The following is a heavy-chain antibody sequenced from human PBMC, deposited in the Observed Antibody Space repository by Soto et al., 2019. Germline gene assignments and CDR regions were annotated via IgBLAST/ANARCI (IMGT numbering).Heavy chain of an antibody. CDR2: TIPVFNTA. CDR3: ARGGYCSGNYYAGPSAFNI. D-gene: IGHD3-16*01. CDR1: GGTLSDHG. Sequence: QVQLEQSGAEVKKPGSSVKISCKASGGTLSDHGVSWLRQAPGQGLEWVGGTIPVFNTANYAPKFQGRVTIAANKSTNIAYLELGSLKSDDTAFYYCARGGYCSGNYYAGPSAFNIWGQGTLVIVSS. V-gene: IGHV1-69*06. J-gene: IGHJ3*02.